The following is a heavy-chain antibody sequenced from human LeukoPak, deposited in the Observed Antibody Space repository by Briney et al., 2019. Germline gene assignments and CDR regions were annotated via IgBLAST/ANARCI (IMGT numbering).Heavy chain of an antibody. Sequence: ASVKVSCKASEYTFTGNHMHWVRQAPGQGLEWMGWINPKSGGTNYAQKFQGRVIMTRDTSISTAYMELSRLGSDDTAVYYCARGGSTDSIHSCGGNCYFLDYWGQGTLVTVSS. CDR3: ARGGSTDSIHSCGGNCYFLDY. J-gene: IGHJ4*02. CDR1: EYTFTGNH. V-gene: IGHV1-2*02. CDR2: INPKSGGT. D-gene: IGHD2-21*02.